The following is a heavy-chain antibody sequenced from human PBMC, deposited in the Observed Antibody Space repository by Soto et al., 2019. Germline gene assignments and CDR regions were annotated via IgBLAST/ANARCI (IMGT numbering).Heavy chain of an antibody. Sequence: EVQLVGSGGGLVQPGGSLRLSCAASGFTFSSYSMNWVRQAPGKGLEWVSYISSSSSTIYYADSVKGRFTISRDNAKNSLYLQMNSLRDEDTAVYYCARESRIAAAGPYWYFDLWGRGTLVTVSS. D-gene: IGHD6-13*01. V-gene: IGHV3-48*02. CDR3: ARESRIAAAGPYWYFDL. J-gene: IGHJ2*01. CDR2: ISSSSSTI. CDR1: GFTFSSYS.